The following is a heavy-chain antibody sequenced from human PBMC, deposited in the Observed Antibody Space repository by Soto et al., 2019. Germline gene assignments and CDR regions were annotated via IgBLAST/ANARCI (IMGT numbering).Heavy chain of an antibody. Sequence: GGSLRLSCAASGFTFSNAWMSWVRQAPGKGLEWVGRIKSKTDGGTTDYAAPVKGRFTISRDDSKNTLYLQMNSMKTEDTAVYYCTTDLGGYSGYDQPSSQFDYWGQGTLVTVSS. J-gene: IGHJ4*02. CDR1: GFTFSNAW. CDR2: IKSKTDGGTT. D-gene: IGHD5-12*01. CDR3: TTDLGGYSGYDQPSSQFDY. V-gene: IGHV3-15*01.